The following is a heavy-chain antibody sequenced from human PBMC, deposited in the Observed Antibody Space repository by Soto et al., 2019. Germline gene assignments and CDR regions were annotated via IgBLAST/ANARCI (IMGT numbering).Heavy chain of an antibody. CDR2: INPNSGGT. CDR1: GYTFTGYY. D-gene: IGHD1-26*01. Sequence: ASVKVSCKASGYTFTGYYMHWVRQAPGQGLEWMGWINPNSGGTNYAQKFQGWVTMTRDTSISTAYMELSRLRSDDTAVYYCARGGSGSYEYYYYYYGMDVWGQGTTVTV. CDR3: ARGGSGSYEYYYYYYGMDV. V-gene: IGHV1-2*04. J-gene: IGHJ6*02.